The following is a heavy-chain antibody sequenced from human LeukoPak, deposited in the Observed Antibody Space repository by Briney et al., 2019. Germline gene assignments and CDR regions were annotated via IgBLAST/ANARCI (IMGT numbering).Heavy chain of an antibody. V-gene: IGHV4-34*01. D-gene: IGHD3-3*01. CDR2: GSESGGT. Sequence: SETLSLTCAIYGGSLNGHYWSWIRQPPGKGLEWIGEGSESGGTKFNPSLKSRVTISADTSKNQFSLKLNSVTAADTAVYYCAKNGQSGFSFDPWGQGTLVTVSS. CDR1: GGSLNGHY. J-gene: IGHJ5*02. CDR3: AKNGQSGFSFDP.